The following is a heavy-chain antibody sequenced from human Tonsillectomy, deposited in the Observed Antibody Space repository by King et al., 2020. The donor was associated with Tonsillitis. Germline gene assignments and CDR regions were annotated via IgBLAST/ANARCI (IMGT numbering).Heavy chain of an antibody. J-gene: IGHJ4*02. CDR1: GYSFTDYS. CDR2: IKPDSGGT. CDR3: ARETGGWRAFDY. Sequence: QLVQSGAEVKKPGVSVKRSCKASGYSFTDYSMNWVRQAPGQGLEWMGWIKPDSGGTNYAHKFDGRVTMTTDTSISTAYMELTGLRSDDTAVYYCARETGGWRAFDYWGQGALVTVSS. D-gene: IGHD2-15*01. V-gene: IGHV1-2*07.